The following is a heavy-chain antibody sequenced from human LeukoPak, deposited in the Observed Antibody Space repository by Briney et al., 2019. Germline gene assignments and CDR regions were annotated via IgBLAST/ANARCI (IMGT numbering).Heavy chain of an antibody. V-gene: IGHV4-39*01. CDR1: GGSISSSSYY. J-gene: IGHJ3*02. D-gene: IGHD3-3*01. CDR2: IYYSGST. Sequence: SETLSLTCAVSGGSISSSSYYWGWIRQPPGKGLEWIGSIYYSGSTYYNPSLKSRVTISVDTSKNQFSLKLSSVTAADTAVYYCASGGYDFWSGYFPHDAFDIWGQGTMVTVSS. CDR3: ASGGYDFWSGYFPHDAFDI.